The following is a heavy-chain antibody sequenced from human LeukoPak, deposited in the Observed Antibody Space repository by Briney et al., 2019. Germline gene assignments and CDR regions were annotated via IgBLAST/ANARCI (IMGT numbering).Heavy chain of an antibody. D-gene: IGHD3-22*01. CDR2: IWYDGSNK. Sequence: GRSLRLSCAASGFTFSSYGMHWVRQAPGKGLEWVAVIWYDGSNKYYADSVKGRFTISRGNSKNTLYLQMNSLRAEDTAVYYCAKRYYYDSSGYPDDAFDIWGQGTMVTVSS. J-gene: IGHJ3*02. CDR3: AKRYYYDSSGYPDDAFDI. V-gene: IGHV3-33*06. CDR1: GFTFSSYG.